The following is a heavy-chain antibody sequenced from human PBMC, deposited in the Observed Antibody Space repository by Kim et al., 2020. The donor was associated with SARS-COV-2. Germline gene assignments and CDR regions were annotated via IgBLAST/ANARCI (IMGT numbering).Heavy chain of an antibody. CDR3: ARGQSGQVVTA. CDR1: GGSLSDYY. J-gene: IGHJ5*02. Sequence: SETLSLTCAVYGGSLSDYYWSWVRQPPGKGLEWIAEIHPNTPATTYNPSLNGRVTISVDTSKNQVSLKVTSLTAADTAVYFCARGQSGQVVTAWGQGTLVTVSS. V-gene: IGHV4-34*01. D-gene: IGHD2-15*01. CDR2: IHPNTPAT.